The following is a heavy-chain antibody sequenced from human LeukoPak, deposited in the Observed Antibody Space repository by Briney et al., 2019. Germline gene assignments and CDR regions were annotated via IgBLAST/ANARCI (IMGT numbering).Heavy chain of an antibody. V-gene: IGHV3-74*01. D-gene: IGHD1-1*01. J-gene: IGHJ3*02. CDR3: ARGNAHAFDI. CDR1: GFTFSNFW. CDR2: IYGDGSFT. Sequence: GGSLRLSCAASGFTFSNFWMHWVRQAPGKGLVWVALIYGDGSFTRYADSVKGRFTISRDNAKNTVYLQMNSLRAEDTAVYFCARGNAHAFDIWGQGTMVTVSS.